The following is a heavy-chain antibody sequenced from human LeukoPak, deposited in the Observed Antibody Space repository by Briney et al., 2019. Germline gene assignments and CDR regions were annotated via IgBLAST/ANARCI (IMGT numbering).Heavy chain of an antibody. CDR2: ISGNGGST. CDR3: ARDYSSSARADYGMDV. J-gene: IGHJ6*02. Sequence: GGSLRLSCVASGFTFSSSGMHWVRQAPGKGLEYGKGLECVSGISGNGGSTYYGNSVKGRFTISRDNSKNTLYLQMGSLRGEDMAVYYCARDYSSSARADYGMDVWGQGTTVTVSS. V-gene: IGHV3-64*01. CDR1: GFTFSSSG. D-gene: IGHD6-6*01.